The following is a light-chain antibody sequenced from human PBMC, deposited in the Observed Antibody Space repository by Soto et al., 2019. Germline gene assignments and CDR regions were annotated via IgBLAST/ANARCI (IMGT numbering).Light chain of an antibody. CDR2: GAS. V-gene: IGKV3-20*01. CDR1: QRVSSSY. J-gene: IGKJ2*01. Sequence: EIVLTQSRGTLSLSPGEGATLSCRASQRVSSSYLAWYQQKPGQAPRLLIYGASSRATGIPDRFSGSGSGTDFTLTINRLEPEDFAVYYCRPYGSSPYTFGQGTKVDIK. CDR3: RPYGSSPYT.